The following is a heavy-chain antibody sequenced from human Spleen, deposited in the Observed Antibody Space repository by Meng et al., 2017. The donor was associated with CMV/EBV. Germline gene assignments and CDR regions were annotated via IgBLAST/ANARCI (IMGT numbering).Heavy chain of an antibody. V-gene: IGHV1-2*02. CDR2: ISPNTGVT. J-gene: IGHJ4*02. Sequence: ASVKVSCKASGYTFAGYFMHWVRQAPGQGLEWMGWISPNTGVTKFAQKFQGRVTLTRDTSISTVYMELNRLRSDDTAIYYCARQFGTIFGVANFDYWGQGTLVTVSS. D-gene: IGHD3-3*01. CDR1: GYTFAGYF. CDR3: ARQFGTIFGVANFDY.